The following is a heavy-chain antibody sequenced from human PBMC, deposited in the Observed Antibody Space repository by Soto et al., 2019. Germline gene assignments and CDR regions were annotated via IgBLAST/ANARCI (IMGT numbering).Heavy chain of an antibody. CDR3: AKDRSRSWTFDY. CDR1: GFAFSSYG. Sequence: QVQLVESGGGVVQPGRSLRLSCAASGFAFSSYGMHWVRQAPGKGLEWVALISYDGSEKYYADSVKGRCTISRDDSKNTLDLQMDSLRDEATAVYYCAKDRSRSWTFDYWGQGTLVTVSS. CDR2: ISYDGSEK. J-gene: IGHJ4*02. V-gene: IGHV3-30*18. D-gene: IGHD6-13*01.